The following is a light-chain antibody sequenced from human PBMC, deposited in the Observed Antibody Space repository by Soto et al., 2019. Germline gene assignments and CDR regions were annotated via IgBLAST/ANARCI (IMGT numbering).Light chain of an antibody. CDR1: QSLIHSDGSTY. Sequence: DVVMTQSPLSLPVTLGQPASISCRSSQSLIHSDGSTYLSWFHQRPGQSRRRLIYEVSDRDSGVPDRFSGSGSGTDFTLKICRVEAEDVGVYYCMQGTHWPWTFGQGTEVEIK. CDR2: EVS. CDR3: MQGTHWPWT. J-gene: IGKJ1*01. V-gene: IGKV2-30*02.